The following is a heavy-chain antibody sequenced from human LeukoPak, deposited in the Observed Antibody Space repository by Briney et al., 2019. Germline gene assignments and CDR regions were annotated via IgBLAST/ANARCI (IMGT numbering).Heavy chain of an antibody. CDR1: GFTVSSYW. D-gene: IGHD3-10*02. Sequence: GGSLRLSCAASGFTVSSYWMSWVRQAPGKGLEWVATIKEDGSDKYYVDSVKGRFSISRDNAENSLYLQMNSLRAEDTAVYYCTRDVHDYWGQGTLVTVSS. CDR3: TRDVHDY. V-gene: IGHV3-7*01. CDR2: IKEDGSDK. J-gene: IGHJ4*02.